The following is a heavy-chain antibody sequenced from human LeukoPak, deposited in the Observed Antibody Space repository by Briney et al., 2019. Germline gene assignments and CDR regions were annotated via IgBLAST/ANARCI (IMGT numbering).Heavy chain of an antibody. Sequence: SQTLSLTCAISGDRVSRDNTAWNWIRQSPSRGLEWLGRTYYKSKWYNDYALSVKSRITINPDTSKNHFSLQLNSVTPEDTAVYYCERDEGALNWWGQGTLVTVSS. CDR1: GDRVSRDNTA. J-gene: IGHJ4*02. V-gene: IGHV6-1*01. CDR3: ERDEGALNW. CDR2: TYYKSKWYN. D-gene: IGHD1-20*01.